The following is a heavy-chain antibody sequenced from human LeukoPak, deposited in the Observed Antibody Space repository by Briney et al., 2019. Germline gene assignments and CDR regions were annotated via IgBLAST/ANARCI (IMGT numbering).Heavy chain of an antibody. CDR1: GDSITSHY. CDR3: ARLVRGTHGAYRLYYDF. Sequence: PSETLSLTCTVSGDSITSHYWTWIRQPPGKGLEWIGYFYYSGSTNYNPSLKTRVTISGDTSKNQISLRLTSVTAADTAVYYCARLVRGTHGAYRLYYDFWGQGTLVTVSS. D-gene: IGHD4/OR15-4a*01. V-gene: IGHV4-59*08. J-gene: IGHJ4*02. CDR2: FYYSGST.